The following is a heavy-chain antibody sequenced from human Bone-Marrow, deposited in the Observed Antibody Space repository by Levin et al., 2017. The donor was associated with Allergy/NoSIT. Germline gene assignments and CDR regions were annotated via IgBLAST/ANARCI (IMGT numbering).Heavy chain of an antibody. D-gene: IGHD4-17*01. Sequence: GGSLRLSCVGSGFTFDDYAMHWVRQAPGRGLEWVSSLDGSSGKTRYADAVKGRFIISREYSKNTLFLQMNSLRVEDTARYYCAKAGTTVMLDYSYLDVWGEGTAVTVSS. V-gene: IGHV3-23*01. J-gene: IGHJ6*03. CDR2: LDGSSGKT. CDR1: GFTFDDYA. CDR3: AKAGTTVMLDYSYLDV.